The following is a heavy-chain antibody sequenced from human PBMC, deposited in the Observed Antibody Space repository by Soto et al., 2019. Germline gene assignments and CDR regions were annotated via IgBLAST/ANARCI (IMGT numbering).Heavy chain of an antibody. D-gene: IGHD2-21*02. CDR2: ISNSGGST. CDR3: ANHRGFLVTQYFFDY. CDR1: GFTFKNYA. J-gene: IGHJ4*02. Sequence: VSLRLSCAASGFTFKNYAMSWVRQAPGKGLEWVSSISNSGGSTYYADSVQGRFTISRDNSKNTLSLQMNSLRAEDTAIYYCANHRGFLVTQYFFDYWGQGTLVTVSS. V-gene: IGHV3-23*01.